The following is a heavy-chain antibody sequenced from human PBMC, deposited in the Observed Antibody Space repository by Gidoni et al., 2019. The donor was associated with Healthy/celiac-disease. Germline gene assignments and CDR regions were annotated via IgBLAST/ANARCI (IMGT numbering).Heavy chain of an antibody. J-gene: IGHJ6*02. CDR3: AALRAYSSSWFHYYYYGMDV. Sequence: QVQLQQWGAGLLKPSETLSLTCAVYGGSFSGYSWRWIRQPPGKGLDGIGEINHSGSTNYNPSLKSRVTISVDASKNQFSLKLSSVTAADTAVYYCAALRAYSSSWFHYYYYGMDVWGQGTTVTVSS. CDR1: GGSFSGYS. CDR2: INHSGST. V-gene: IGHV4-34*01. D-gene: IGHD6-13*01.